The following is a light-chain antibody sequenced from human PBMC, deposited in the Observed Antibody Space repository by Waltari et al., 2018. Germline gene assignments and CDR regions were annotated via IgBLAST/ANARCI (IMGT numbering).Light chain of an antibody. CDR1: DTDIRRHNF. J-gene: IGLJ1*01. CDR2: DVN. Sequence: QSALTQPASVSGSPGQSIAISCTGTDTDIRRHNFVSWYRQRPGEVPKLIIYDVNSRLSGISSRFSGSKFGNTASLTISGLQTEDEAVYYCSSYTTGRTYVFGTGTKVTVL. V-gene: IGLV2-14*03. CDR3: SSYTTGRTYV.